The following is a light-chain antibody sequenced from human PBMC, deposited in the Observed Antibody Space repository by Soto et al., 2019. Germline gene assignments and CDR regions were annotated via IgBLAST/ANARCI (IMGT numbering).Light chain of an antibody. Sequence: EIVLTQSPGTLSFSPGERSTLSCRSSQSVSSSYLAWYQQKPGQAPRLLIYGASSRATGIPDRFSGSGSGTDFTLTINRLEPEDFAVYYCQRYGSSPSWTFGQGTKVDIK. CDR2: GAS. CDR3: QRYGSSPSWT. V-gene: IGKV3-20*01. CDR1: QSVSSSY. J-gene: IGKJ1*01.